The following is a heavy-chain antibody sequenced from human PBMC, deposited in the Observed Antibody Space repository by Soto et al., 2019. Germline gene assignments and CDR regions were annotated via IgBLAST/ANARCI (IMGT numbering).Heavy chain of an antibody. V-gene: IGHV1-69*13. D-gene: IGHD6-13*01. J-gene: IGHJ6*02. CDR2: IIPILGTA. Sequence: GASVKVSCKASGGTFSSYAISWVRQAPGQGLEWMGGIIPILGTANYAQKFQGRVTITADESTSTAYMELSSLRSEDTAVYYCASSFIAAAEYYYYGMDVWGQGTTVTVSS. CDR3: ASSFIAAAEYYYYGMDV. CDR1: GGTFSSYA.